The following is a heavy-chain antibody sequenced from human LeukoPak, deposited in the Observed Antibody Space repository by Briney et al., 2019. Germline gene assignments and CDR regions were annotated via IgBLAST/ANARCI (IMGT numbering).Heavy chain of an antibody. CDR2: IIPIFGTA. Sequence: SVKVSCKASGGTFSSYAISWVRQAPGQGLEWMGGIIPIFGTANYSQKFQGRVTITTDESTSTAYMELSSLRSEDTAVYYCARGGGSSSWNDAFDIWGQGTMVTVSS. D-gene: IGHD6-13*01. CDR1: GGTFSSYA. CDR3: ARGGGSSSWNDAFDI. J-gene: IGHJ3*02. V-gene: IGHV1-69*05.